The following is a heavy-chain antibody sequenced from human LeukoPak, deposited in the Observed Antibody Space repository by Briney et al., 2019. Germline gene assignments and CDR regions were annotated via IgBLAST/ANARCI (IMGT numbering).Heavy chain of an antibody. Sequence: GGSLRLSCAASGFTFSSYSMNWVRQAPGKGLEWVSAISGSGSAYYSDSVKGRFTISRDNSKNTLYLQMHGLRAEDTAVYYCAKRYYDGGSGYYLPFDYWGQGTLVTVSS. CDR3: AKRYYDGGSGYYLPFDY. J-gene: IGHJ4*02. D-gene: IGHD3-22*01. V-gene: IGHV3-23*01. CDR1: GFTFSSYS. CDR2: ISGSGSA.